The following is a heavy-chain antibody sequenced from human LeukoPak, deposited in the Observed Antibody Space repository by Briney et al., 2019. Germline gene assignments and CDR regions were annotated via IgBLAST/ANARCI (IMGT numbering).Heavy chain of an antibody. D-gene: IGHD3-10*01. Sequence: GRSLRLSCAASGFTFDDYAMHWVRQAPGKGLEWVSGISWNSGSIGYADSVKGRFTISRDNAKNSLYLQMNSLRAEDTALYYSAKGYPPRGYYGSGSYQYNWFDPWGQGTLVTVSS. V-gene: IGHV3-9*01. CDR1: GFTFDDYA. J-gene: IGHJ5*02. CDR2: ISWNSGSI. CDR3: AKGYPPRGYYGSGSYQYNWFDP.